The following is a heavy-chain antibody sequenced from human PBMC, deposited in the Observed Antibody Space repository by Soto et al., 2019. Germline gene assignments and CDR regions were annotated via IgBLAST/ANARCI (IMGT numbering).Heavy chain of an antibody. J-gene: IGHJ5*02. Sequence: SETLSLTYTVSGGSINSYYWSWIRQPAGKGLEWIGRIYTSGSTNYNPSLKSRVTMSVDTSKNRFSLKLSSVTAADTAVYYCARGIYSKVGATIWFDPWGQGTLVTVS. V-gene: IGHV4-4*07. D-gene: IGHD1-26*01. CDR2: IYTSGST. CDR3: ARGIYSKVGATIWFDP. CDR1: GGSINSYY.